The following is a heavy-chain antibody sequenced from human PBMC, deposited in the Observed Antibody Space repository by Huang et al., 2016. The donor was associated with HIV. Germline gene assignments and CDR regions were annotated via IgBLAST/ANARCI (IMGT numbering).Heavy chain of an antibody. V-gene: IGHV4-34*01. J-gene: IGHJ4*02. CDR3: ARDGPERSSGNYGASDY. Sequence: QVQLQQWGAGLLKPSETLSLTCAVYGVSFSGYYWSGIRQPPGKGLEGVGEINERGSTNYTPSLKSRVTVSVDTSKNQFSLRLSSVTAADTAVYYCARDGPERSSGNYGASDYWGQGTLVTVSS. D-gene: IGHD1-26*01. CDR1: GVSFSGYY. CDR2: INERGST.